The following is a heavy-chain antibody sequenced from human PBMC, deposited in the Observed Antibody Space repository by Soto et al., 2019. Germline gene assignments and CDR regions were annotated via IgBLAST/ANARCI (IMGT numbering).Heavy chain of an antibody. V-gene: IGHV3-30*19. CDR2: IDYNEINQ. J-gene: IGHJ5*02. CDR3: ARGGPGVTMVRGVRA. Sequence: GGSVRLPCVASGFQFSNYAMHWGLQARGKGLEWVAGIDYNEINQYYADSVKGRFTISRDNSKNTLYLQMNSLRAEDTAVYYCARGGPGVTMVRGVRAWGQGTLVTVSS. D-gene: IGHD3-10*01. CDR1: GFQFSNYA.